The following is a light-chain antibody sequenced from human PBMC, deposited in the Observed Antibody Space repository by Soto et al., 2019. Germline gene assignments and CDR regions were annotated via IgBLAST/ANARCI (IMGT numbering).Light chain of an antibody. CDR1: SSDVGGYNY. V-gene: IGLV2-14*01. CDR2: EVS. CDR3: SSYTSSSTLV. J-gene: IGLJ2*01. Sequence: QSALTQPASVSGSPGQSISISCTGTSSDVGGYNYVSWYQQHPGKAPKLMIYEVSNRPSGVSNRFSGSKSGNTASLTISGLQAEDEADYYCSSYTSSSTLVFGGGTKPNVL.